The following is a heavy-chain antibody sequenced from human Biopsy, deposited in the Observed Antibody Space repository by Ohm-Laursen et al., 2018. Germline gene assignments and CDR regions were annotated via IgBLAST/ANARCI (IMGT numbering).Heavy chain of an antibody. CDR3: VREPKTGTAEAWYFDL. V-gene: IGHV4-31*03. CDR1: GASVTTSGYF. Sequence: SQTLSLTCPVSGASVTTSGYFWAWLRQRPGKGLEWIGYISYNERTHYNPSLTIRLAISFDTSNNRISLQLRSVSVADTAVYYCVREPKTGTAEAWYFDLWGRGSPVTVPS. CDR2: ISYNERT. J-gene: IGHJ2*01. D-gene: IGHD3-9*01.